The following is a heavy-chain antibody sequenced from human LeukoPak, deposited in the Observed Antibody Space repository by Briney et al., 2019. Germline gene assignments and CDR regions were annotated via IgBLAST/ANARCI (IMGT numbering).Heavy chain of an antibody. Sequence: GGSLRLSCAASGFTFSSYSMNWVRQAPGKGLEWVSSISSSSSYIYYADSVKGRFTISRDNAKNSLYLQMNSLRAEDTAVYYCATQGGLYYYDSSGRFDYWGQGTLVPVSS. V-gene: IGHV3-21*01. CDR1: GFTFSSYS. J-gene: IGHJ4*02. D-gene: IGHD3-22*01. CDR3: ATQGGLYYYDSSGRFDY. CDR2: ISSSSSYI.